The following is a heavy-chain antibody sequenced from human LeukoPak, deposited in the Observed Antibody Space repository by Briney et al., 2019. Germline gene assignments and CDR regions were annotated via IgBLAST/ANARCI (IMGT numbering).Heavy chain of an antibody. CDR3: TRDRELGF. Sequence: SQTLSLTCTVSGGSISSGGYYWSWIRQPPGKGLEWIGSIYNSGSTTYNPSLKSRVTISGDTSKNQFSLKLTSVTAADTAVYYCTRDRELGFWGQGTLVTVSS. CDR2: IYNSGST. CDR1: GGSISSGGYY. J-gene: IGHJ4*02. D-gene: IGHD1-26*01. V-gene: IGHV4-61*08.